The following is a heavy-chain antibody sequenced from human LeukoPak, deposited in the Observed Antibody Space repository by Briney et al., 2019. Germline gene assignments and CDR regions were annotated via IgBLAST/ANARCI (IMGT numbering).Heavy chain of an antibody. Sequence: GGSLRLSCAASGFTFSNYWMSWVRQAPGKGLEWVANIKQDGSKRNYVGAVNGRFTISRDNARNSLYLQMNSLRVEDTAVYYCAGRSGSFDCWGQGTLVTVSS. CDR1: GFTFSNYW. CDR2: IKQDGSKR. CDR3: AGRSGSFDC. J-gene: IGHJ4*02. D-gene: IGHD3-10*01. V-gene: IGHV3-7*01.